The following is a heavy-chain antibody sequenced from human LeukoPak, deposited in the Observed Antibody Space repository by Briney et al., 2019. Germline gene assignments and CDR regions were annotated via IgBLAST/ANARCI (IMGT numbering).Heavy chain of an antibody. CDR1: GFTFSSYW. V-gene: IGHV3-7*05. Sequence: GGSLRLSCAASGFTFSSYWISWVRQAPGKGLEWVANIKQDGSEEVYVDSVKGRFTISRDNAKNSLSLQMNTLRAEDTAVYYCARDPYSSTWSYGMDVWGQGTTVTVSS. J-gene: IGHJ6*02. CDR3: ARDPYSSTWSYGMDV. CDR2: IKQDGSEE. D-gene: IGHD6-6*01.